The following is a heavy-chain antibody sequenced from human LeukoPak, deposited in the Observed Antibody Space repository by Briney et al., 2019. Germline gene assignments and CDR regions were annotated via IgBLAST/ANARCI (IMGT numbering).Heavy chain of an antibody. J-gene: IGHJ6*03. CDR1: GFTFSSYA. V-gene: IGHV3-23*01. Sequence: GGSLRLSCAASGFTFSSYAMSWVRQAPGKGLEWVSAISGSGGSTYYADSVKGRFSISRDNSKNALHLQMNSLRAEDTAVYYCAKGLTFLYYYYMDVWGKGTTVTVSS. CDR2: ISGSGGST. CDR3: AKGLTFLYYYYMDV.